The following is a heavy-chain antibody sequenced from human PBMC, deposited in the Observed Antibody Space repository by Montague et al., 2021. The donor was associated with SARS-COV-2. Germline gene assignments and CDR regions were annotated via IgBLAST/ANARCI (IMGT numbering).Heavy chain of an antibody. Sequence: SETLSLTCTVSGYSISTGYYWGWIRQPPGKGLEWIGTIYHSGSTYLNPSLKSRVTISVDTSKNQFSLNLSSVTAADTAVYYCAKVAGSHDTFDIWGRGTMVTVSS. J-gene: IGHJ3*02. CDR3: AKVAGSHDTFDI. D-gene: IGHD6-19*01. CDR2: IYHSGST. CDR1: GYSISTGYY. V-gene: IGHV4-38-2*02.